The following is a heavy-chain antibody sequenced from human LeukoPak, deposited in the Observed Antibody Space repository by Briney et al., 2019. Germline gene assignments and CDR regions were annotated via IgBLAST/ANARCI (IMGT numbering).Heavy chain of an antibody. D-gene: IGHD1-26*01. CDR3: AKTSGSYWNYFDY. J-gene: IGHJ4*02. CDR1: GFTFSTYA. V-gene: IGHV3-23*01. CDR2: ISTSGGRT. Sequence: GGSLRLSCAASGFTFSTYAMSWVRQAPGEGLEWVSGISTSGGRTFYADSVKGRFTLSRDNSKNTLYLQMNSLRAEDTAVYYCAKTSGSYWNYFDYWGQGTLVTVSS.